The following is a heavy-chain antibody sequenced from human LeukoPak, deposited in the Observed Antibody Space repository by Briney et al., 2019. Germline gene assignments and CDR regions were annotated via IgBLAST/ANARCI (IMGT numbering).Heavy chain of an antibody. Sequence: ASVKVSCKASGYTFTSYGISWVRQAPGQGLEWMGWISAYNGNTNYAQKLQGRVTMTTDTSTSTAYMELRSLRSDDTAVYYCARVADAAYPHVPHFVYWGRGTLVTVSS. CDR2: ISAYNGNT. V-gene: IGHV1-18*01. CDR3: ARVADAAYPHVPHFVY. D-gene: IGHD5-18*01. J-gene: IGHJ4*02. CDR1: GYTFTSYG.